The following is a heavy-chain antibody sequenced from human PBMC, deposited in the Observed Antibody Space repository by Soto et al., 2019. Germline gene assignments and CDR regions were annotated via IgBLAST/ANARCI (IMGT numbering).Heavy chain of an antibody. Sequence: QVQLVQSGAEVKKPGASVKVSCKASVYTFTSYGISGVRQAPGQGLEWMGWSSAYNGNTNYAQKLQGRVTMTTDTPMGTAYLELRSLRSDDTAVSYCARVLTTVPNNWYDPWGQGTLVTVSS. J-gene: IGHJ5*02. D-gene: IGHD4-17*01. CDR2: SSAYNGNT. V-gene: IGHV1-18*01. CDR3: ARVLTTVPNNWYDP. CDR1: VYTFTSYG.